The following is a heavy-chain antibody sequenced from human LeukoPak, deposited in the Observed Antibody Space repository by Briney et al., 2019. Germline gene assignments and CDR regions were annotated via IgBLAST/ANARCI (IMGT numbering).Heavy chain of an antibody. V-gene: IGHV4-38-2*02. D-gene: IGHD3-3*01. J-gene: IGHJ6*04. CDR2: IYHSGST. CDR3: ARDIDFWSGYYGDEV. Sequence: NASETLSLTCTVSGYSISSGYYWGWIRQPPGKGLEWIGSIYHSGSTYYNPSLKSRVTISVDTSKNQFSLKLSSVTAADTAVYYCARDIDFWSGYYGDEVWGKGTTVTVSS. CDR1: GYSISSGYY.